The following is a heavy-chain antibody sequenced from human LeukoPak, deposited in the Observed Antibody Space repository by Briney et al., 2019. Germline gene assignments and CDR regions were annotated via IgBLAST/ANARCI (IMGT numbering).Heavy chain of an antibody. Sequence: SSETLSLTCTVSGGSISSYYWSWIRQPPGKGLEWIGYIYYSGSTNYNPSLKSRVTISVDTSKNQFSLKLSSVTAADTAVYYCARKKGAVAFDYWGQGTLVTVSS. D-gene: IGHD6-19*01. V-gene: IGHV4-59*01. CDR1: GGSISSYY. CDR3: ARKKGAVAFDY. J-gene: IGHJ4*02. CDR2: IYYSGST.